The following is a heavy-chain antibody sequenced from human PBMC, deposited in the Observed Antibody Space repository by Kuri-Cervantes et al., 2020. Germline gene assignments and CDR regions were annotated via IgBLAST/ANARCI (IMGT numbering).Heavy chain of an antibody. J-gene: IGHJ6*02. CDR3: AKDFRGVMSYYYYGMDV. V-gene: IGHV3-30*18. D-gene: IGHD3-10*01. Sequence: LSLTCAASGFTFSSYWMSWVRQAPGKGLEWVAVISYDGSNKYYADSVKGRFTIPRDNSKNTLYLQMNSLRAEDTAVYYCAKDFRGVMSYYYYGMDVWGQGTTVTVSS. CDR1: GFTFSSYW. CDR2: ISYDGSNK.